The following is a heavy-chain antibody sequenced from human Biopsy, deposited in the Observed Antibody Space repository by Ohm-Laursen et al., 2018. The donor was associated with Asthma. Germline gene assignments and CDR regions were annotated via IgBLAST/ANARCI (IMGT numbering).Heavy chain of an antibody. V-gene: IGHV4-39*01. CDR3: ARHSGNYYAQLNY. CDR1: ADSISSNNFY. CDR2: ISYTGST. D-gene: IGHD1-26*01. J-gene: IGHJ4*02. Sequence: GTLSLTCPVSADSISSNNFYWGWIRQPPGKGLEWIATISYTGSTYYNPSLKSRVTISVDTSKNQFSLKLSSVTAADTAVYYCARHSGNYYAQLNYWGQGTLVAVSS.